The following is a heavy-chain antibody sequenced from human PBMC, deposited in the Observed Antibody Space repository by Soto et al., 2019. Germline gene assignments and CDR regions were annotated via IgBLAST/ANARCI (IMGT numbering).Heavy chain of an antibody. D-gene: IGHD2-15*01. J-gene: IGHJ4*02. CDR1: GYSFTSYW. CDR3: ARQDCSGGSCYFDY. CDR2: IYPGDSDT. Sequence: GESLISCKGSGYSFTSYWIGWVRQMPGKGLEWMGIIYPGDSDTRYSPSFQGQVTISADKSISTAYLQWSSLKASDTAMYYCARQDCSGGSCYFDYWGQGTLVTVSS. V-gene: IGHV5-51*01.